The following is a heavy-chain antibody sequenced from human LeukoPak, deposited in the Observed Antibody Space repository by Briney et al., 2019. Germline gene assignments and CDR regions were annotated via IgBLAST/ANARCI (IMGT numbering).Heavy chain of an antibody. Sequence: ASVKVSCKASGYTFTGYYMHWVRQAPGQGLEWMGWINPNSGGTNYAQKFQGRVTMTRDTSISTAYMELSRLRSDDTAVYYCARDRYYYDSSGYYEDYWGQGTLSPSPQ. D-gene: IGHD3-22*01. V-gene: IGHV1-2*02. CDR2: INPNSGGT. CDR3: ARDRYYYDSSGYYEDY. J-gene: IGHJ4*02. CDR1: GYTFTGYY.